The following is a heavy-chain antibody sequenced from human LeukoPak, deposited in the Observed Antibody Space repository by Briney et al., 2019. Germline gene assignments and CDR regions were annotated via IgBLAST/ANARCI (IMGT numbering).Heavy chain of an antibody. CDR2: IKQAGRDK. D-gene: IGHD6-13*01. CDR1: EFTFSGYR. CDR3: ARDGFVGAVDY. Sequence: QAGGSLRLSCAASEFTFSGYRVNWVRQAPGKGREGVANIKQAGRDKHYVDSVKGRFIISRDKAKNSLYLQMNSRRVEDTAVYYCARDGFVGAVDYWVQGALVSVCS. J-gene: IGHJ4*02. V-gene: IGHV3-7*01.